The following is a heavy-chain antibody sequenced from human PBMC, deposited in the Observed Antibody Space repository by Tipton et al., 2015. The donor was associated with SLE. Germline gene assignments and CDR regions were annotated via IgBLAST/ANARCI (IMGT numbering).Heavy chain of an antibody. D-gene: IGHD2-2*01. V-gene: IGHV3-48*01. CDR2: ISSSSSTI. Sequence: SLRLSCAASGFTFSSYSMNWVRQAPGKGLEWVSYISSSSSTIYYADSVKGRFTISRDNAKNSLYLQMNSLRAEDTAVYYCAREWVPAASLSYYGMDVWGQGTTVTVSS. J-gene: IGHJ6*02. CDR3: AREWVPAASLSYYGMDV. CDR1: GFTFSSYS.